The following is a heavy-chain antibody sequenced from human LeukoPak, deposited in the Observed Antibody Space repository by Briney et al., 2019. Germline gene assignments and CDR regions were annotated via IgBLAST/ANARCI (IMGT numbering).Heavy chain of an antibody. CDR1: GFTFSNYW. Sequence: GGSLRLSCAASGFTFSNYWMHWVRQAPGKGLVWVSRINSDARSTSYADSVKGRFTISRDNAKNTLYLQMNSLRAEDTAVYYCAKVSVAAYTGLYYYYYYMDVWGKGTTVTISS. V-gene: IGHV3-74*01. CDR3: AKVSVAAYTGLYYYYYYMDV. D-gene: IGHD6-19*01. CDR2: INSDARST. J-gene: IGHJ6*03.